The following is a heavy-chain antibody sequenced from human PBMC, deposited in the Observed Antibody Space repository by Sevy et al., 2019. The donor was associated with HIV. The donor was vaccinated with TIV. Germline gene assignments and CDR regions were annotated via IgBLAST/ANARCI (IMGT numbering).Heavy chain of an antibody. CDR2: IYYSGST. V-gene: IGHV4-39*01. CDR1: GGSISSSSYY. CDR3: ARHLDYGSGSYYWDYYYYGMDV. D-gene: IGHD3-10*01. Sequence: SETLSLTCTVSGGSISSSSYYWGWIRQPPGKGLEWIGSIYYSGSTYYNPSLKSRVTISVDTSKNQFSLKLGSVTAADTAVYYCARHLDYGSGSYYWDYYYYGMDVWGQGTTVTVSS. J-gene: IGHJ6*02.